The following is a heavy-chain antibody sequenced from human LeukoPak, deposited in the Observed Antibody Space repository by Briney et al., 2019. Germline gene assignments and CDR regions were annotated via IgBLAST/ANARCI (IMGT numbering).Heavy chain of an antibody. Sequence: GSLRLSCAASGFTVSSNYMSWIRQPPGKGLEWIGEINHSGGTNYNPSLKSRVTIAVDTSKNQFSLKLTSVTAADTAVYYCARGLVRASGNYLYYWGQGTLVTVSS. D-gene: IGHD1-26*01. CDR3: ARGLVRASGNYLYY. CDR2: INHSGGT. CDR1: GFTVSSNY. J-gene: IGHJ4*02. V-gene: IGHV4-34*01.